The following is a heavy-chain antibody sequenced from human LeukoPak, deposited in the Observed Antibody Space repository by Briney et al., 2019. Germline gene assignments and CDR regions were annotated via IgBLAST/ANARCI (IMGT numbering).Heavy chain of an antibody. J-gene: IGHJ6*03. CDR1: GFTFSSYS. D-gene: IGHD3-10*01. Sequence: GGSLRLSCAASGFTFSSYSMHWVRQAPGKGLEWVAVISYDGSNKYYADSVKGRFTISRDNSKNTLYLQMNSLRAEDTAVYYCARPRSSYYYGSGSYYTSYYYYYYMDVWGKGTTVTISS. CDR3: ARPRSSYYYGSGSYYTSYYYYYYMDV. CDR2: ISYDGSNK. V-gene: IGHV3-30*04.